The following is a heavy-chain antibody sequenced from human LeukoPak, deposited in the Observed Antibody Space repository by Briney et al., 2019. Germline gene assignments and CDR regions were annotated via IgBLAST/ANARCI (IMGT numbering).Heavy chain of an antibody. J-gene: IGHJ4*02. CDR2: IYSHGGTT. Sequence: QPGGSLRLSCEASGFTFSGFAMNWVRQAPGKGLEWVSLIYSHGGTTYYADSVKGRFTISRDNSKNTLYLQMNSLRVEDTAIYYCAKDSIPDGYNTFDYWGQGTLVTVSS. CDR3: AKDSIPDGYNTFDY. V-gene: IGHV3-23*01. CDR1: GFTFSGFA. D-gene: IGHD3-3*01.